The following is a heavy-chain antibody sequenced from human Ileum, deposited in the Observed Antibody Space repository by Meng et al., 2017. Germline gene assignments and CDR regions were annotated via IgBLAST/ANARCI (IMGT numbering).Heavy chain of an antibody. CDR1: VGSGSSS. V-gene: IGHV4-59*02. D-gene: IGHD6-19*01. CDR2: IYYSGNT. CDR3: ARDRRDSSGWFYFDY. J-gene: IGHJ4*02. Sequence: QVQLQEAGPGLVGPSDTLSLTCTVSVGSGSSSWSWIRQPPGKGLEWIGHIYYSGNTNYNPSLKSRVTISVDTSKNQFSLKLSSVTAADTAVYFCARDRRDSSGWFYFDYWAQGTLVTVSS.